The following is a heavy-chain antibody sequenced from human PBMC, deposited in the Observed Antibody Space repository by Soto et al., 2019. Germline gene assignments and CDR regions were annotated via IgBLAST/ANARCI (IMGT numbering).Heavy chain of an antibody. CDR1: GYTFTSYD. J-gene: IGHJ4*02. V-gene: IGHV1-8*01. CDR2: MNPNSGNT. Sequence: GASVKVSWKASGYTFTSYDINWVRQATGQGLEWMGWMNPNSGNTGYAQKFQGRVTMTRNTSISTAYMELSSLRSEDTAVYYCARRTTVVRKAFDYWGQGTLVTVSS. D-gene: IGHD4-17*01. CDR3: ARRTTVVRKAFDY.